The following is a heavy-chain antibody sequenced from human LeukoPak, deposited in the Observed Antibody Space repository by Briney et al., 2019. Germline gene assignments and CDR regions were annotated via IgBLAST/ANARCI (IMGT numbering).Heavy chain of an antibody. Sequence: GGSLRLSCAGSGFTFSSYAMSWVRQAPGTGLEWVSAVSGNGFSTYSADSVRGRFTISRDNSKTTLYLQMNSLSAEDTAVYYCAKGPLGYCGGGTCYVSDWGQGTLVIVSS. CDR2: VSGNGFST. J-gene: IGHJ4*02. D-gene: IGHD2-15*01. CDR1: GFTFSSYA. CDR3: AKGPLGYCGGGTCYVSD. V-gene: IGHV3-23*01.